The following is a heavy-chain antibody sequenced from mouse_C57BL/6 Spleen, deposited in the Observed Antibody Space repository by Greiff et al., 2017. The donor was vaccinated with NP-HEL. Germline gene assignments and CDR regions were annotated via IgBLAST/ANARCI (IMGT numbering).Heavy chain of an antibody. CDR1: GYTFTSYW. Sequence: QVQLQQPGAELVKPGASVKLSCKASGYTFTSYWMQWVKQRPGQGLEWIGEIDPSDSYTNYNQKFKGKATLTVDTSSSTAYMQLSSLTSEDSAVYYCARRENWDDFDYWGQGTTLTVSS. J-gene: IGHJ2*01. V-gene: IGHV1-50*01. CDR3: ARRENWDDFDY. CDR2: IDPSDSYT. D-gene: IGHD4-1*01.